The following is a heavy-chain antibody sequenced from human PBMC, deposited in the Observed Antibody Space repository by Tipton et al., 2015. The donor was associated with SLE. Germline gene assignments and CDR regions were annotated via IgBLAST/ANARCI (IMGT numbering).Heavy chain of an antibody. D-gene: IGHD6-13*01. CDR3: ARSLGYSSSWFYFDY. Sequence: TLSLTCTVSGGSISSYYWSWIRQPPGKGLEWIGYIYYSGSTNYNPSLKSRVTISVDTSKNQFSLKLSSVTAADTAVYYCARSLGYSSSWFYFDYWGQGTLVTVSS. V-gene: IGHV4-59*01. CDR2: IYYSGST. J-gene: IGHJ4*02. CDR1: GGSISSYY.